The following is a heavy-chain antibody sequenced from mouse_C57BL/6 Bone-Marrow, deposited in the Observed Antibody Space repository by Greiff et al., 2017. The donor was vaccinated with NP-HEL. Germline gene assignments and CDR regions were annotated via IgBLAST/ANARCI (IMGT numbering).Heavy chain of an antibody. J-gene: IGHJ3*01. CDR3: ASIYYYGSSRLFAY. CDR2: IYPGSGST. CDR1: GYTFTSYW. V-gene: IGHV1-55*01. Sequence: QVQLQQSGAELVKPGASVKMSCKASGYTFTSYWITWVKQRPGQGLEWIGDIYPGSGSTNYNEKFKSKATLTVDTSSSTAYMQLSSLTSEDAAVYYCASIYYYGSSRLFAYWGQGTLVTVSA. D-gene: IGHD1-1*01.